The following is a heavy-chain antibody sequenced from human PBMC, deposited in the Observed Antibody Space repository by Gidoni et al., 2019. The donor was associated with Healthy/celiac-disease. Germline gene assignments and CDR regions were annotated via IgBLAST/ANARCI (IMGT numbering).Heavy chain of an antibody. CDR1: GDSVPSNSAA. Sequence: QVQLQQSGPGLVKPSQTLPLTCAISGDSVPSNSAAWNWIRQSPSRGLEWLGRTYYRSKWYNDYAVSVKSRITINPDTSKNQFSLQLNSVTPEDTAVYYCARGTLWSGYPYYYYYGMDVWGQGTTVTVSS. J-gene: IGHJ6*02. V-gene: IGHV6-1*01. CDR3: ARGTLWSGYPYYYYYGMDV. CDR2: TYYRSKWYN. D-gene: IGHD3-3*01.